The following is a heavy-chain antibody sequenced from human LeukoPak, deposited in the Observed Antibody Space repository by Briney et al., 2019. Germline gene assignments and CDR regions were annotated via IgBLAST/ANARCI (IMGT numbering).Heavy chain of an antibody. D-gene: IGHD3-10*01. CDR1: GGSMSGHF. CDR2: RDDSGRS. V-gene: IGHV4-59*11. J-gene: IGHJ5*01. Sequence: SETLSLTCNVSGGSMSGHFWIWFRQPPGKGLEWIGHRDDSGRSNYNPSLRSRVTISIDTSKNQFSLKLNSVTAADTADYYCARAPVVGGVFGCFDFWGKGALVTVPS. CDR3: ARAPVVGGVFGCFDF.